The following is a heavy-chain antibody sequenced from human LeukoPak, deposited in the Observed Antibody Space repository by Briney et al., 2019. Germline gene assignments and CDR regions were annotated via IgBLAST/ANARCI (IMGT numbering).Heavy chain of an antibody. CDR2: ISSSGSTI. J-gene: IGHJ4*02. CDR3: ASDVIAVAGFDY. Sequence: SGGSLRLSCAASGFTFSDYYMSWIRQAPGKGLEWVSYISSSGSTIYYADSVKGRFTISRDNAKNSLYLQMNSLRAEDTAVYYCASDVIAVAGFDYWGQGTLVTVSS. D-gene: IGHD6-19*01. CDR1: GFTFSDYY. V-gene: IGHV3-11*01.